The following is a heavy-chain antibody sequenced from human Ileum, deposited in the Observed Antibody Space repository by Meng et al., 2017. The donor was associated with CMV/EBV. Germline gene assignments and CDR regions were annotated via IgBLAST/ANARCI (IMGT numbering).Heavy chain of an antibody. CDR2: ISSSSSTI. V-gene: IGHV3-48*04. CDR3: ARDGNQGDY. J-gene: IGHJ4*02. D-gene: IGHD1-26*01. Sequence: GESLKISCAASGFTFSSYSMNWVRQAPGRGLEWVSYISSSSSTIYYVDSVRGGFTISRDNTKNSLYLQMNSLRAEDTAVYYCARDGNQGDYWGQGTLVTVSS. CDR1: GFTFSSYS.